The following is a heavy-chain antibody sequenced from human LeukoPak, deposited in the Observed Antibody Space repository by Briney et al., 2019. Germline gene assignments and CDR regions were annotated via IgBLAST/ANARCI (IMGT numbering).Heavy chain of an antibody. CDR3: AKESGEFDY. Sequence: GGSLRLSCVASGLPIADLAMHWVRQAPGKGLEWVSLISGDGVSTFYADSVKGRFSISRDNSKNSLYLEMNSLRTEDAAMYYCAKESGEFDYWGQGTLVAVSS. V-gene: IGHV3-43*02. J-gene: IGHJ4*02. CDR1: GLPIADLA. CDR2: ISGDGVST.